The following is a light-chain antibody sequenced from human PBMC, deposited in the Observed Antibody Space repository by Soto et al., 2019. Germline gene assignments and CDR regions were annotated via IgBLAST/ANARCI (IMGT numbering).Light chain of an antibody. J-gene: IGLJ1*01. V-gene: IGLV2-14*01. CDR1: SNDFGGYNY. CDR2: DVS. Sequence: QSALTQPASVSGSPGQSITISCTGTSNDFGGYNYVSWYQQHPGKAPKLMIYDVSNRPSGVSNRFSGSKSGNTASLTISGLQAEDEADYYCSSYTSSSTLGVFGTGTKVTVL. CDR3: SSYTSSSTLGV.